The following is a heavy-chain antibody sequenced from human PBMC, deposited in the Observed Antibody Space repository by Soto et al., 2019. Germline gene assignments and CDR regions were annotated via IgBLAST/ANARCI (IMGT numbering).Heavy chain of an antibody. V-gene: IGHV3-23*01. CDR1: GFTFSNYA. J-gene: IGHJ4*02. CDR3: AKETGPEGY. CDR2: ITDSGGTT. Sequence: GGSLRLSCAASGFTFSNYAMSRVRQAPGMGLECVSSITDSGGTTYYADSVKGRFTISRDNSRNTLYLQMNSLRAEDTAIYYCAKETGPEGYWGRGSLVTVPQ.